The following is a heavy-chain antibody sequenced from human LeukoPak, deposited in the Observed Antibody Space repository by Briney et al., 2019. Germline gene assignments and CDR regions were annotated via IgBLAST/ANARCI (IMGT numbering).Heavy chain of an antibody. CDR1: Y. D-gene: IGHD3-9*01. CDR2: IRKKANSYTT. Sequence: YWSWIRQPAGKGLEWVGRIRKKANSYTTEYAASVKGRFTISRDDSKYSLYLQMNSLQTEDTAVYFCARVGPRYYFDYWGQGTLVTVSS. V-gene: IGHV3-72*01. J-gene: IGHJ4*02. CDR3: ARVGPRYYFDY.